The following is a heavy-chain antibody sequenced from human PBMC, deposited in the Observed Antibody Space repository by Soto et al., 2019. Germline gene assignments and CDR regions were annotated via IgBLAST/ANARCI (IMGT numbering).Heavy chain of an antibody. Sequence: PSETLSLTCTVSGGSISSYYWSWIRQPPGKGLEWIGYIYYSGSTNYNPSLKSRVTISVDTSKNQFSLKLSSVTAADTAVYYCARDQKDCTNGVCYVFDPWGQGTLVTVSS. CDR3: ARDQKDCTNGVCYVFDP. V-gene: IGHV4-59*01. CDR1: GGSISSYY. D-gene: IGHD2-8*01. J-gene: IGHJ5*02. CDR2: IYYSGST.